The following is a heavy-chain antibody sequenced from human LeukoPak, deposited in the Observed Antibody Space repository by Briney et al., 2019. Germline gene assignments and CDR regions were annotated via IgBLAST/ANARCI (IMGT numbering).Heavy chain of an antibody. CDR1: GFTFSSYG. D-gene: IGHD4-17*01. Sequence: PGGSLRLSCAASGFTFSSYGMHWVRQAPGKGLEWVAVISYDGSNKYYADSVKGRFTISRDNSKNTLYLQMNSLRAEDTAVYYCAKEAPPDYGDSYYFDYWGQGTLVTVS. V-gene: IGHV3-30*18. CDR2: ISYDGSNK. CDR3: AKEAPPDYGDSYYFDY. J-gene: IGHJ4*02.